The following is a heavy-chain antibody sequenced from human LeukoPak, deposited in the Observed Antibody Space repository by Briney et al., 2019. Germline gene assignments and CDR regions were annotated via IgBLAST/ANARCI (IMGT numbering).Heavy chain of an antibody. CDR2: MNPNSGNT. Sequence: ASVKVSCKASGYTFTSYDINWVRQATGQWLEWMGWMNPNSGNTGYAQKFQGRVTMTRNTSISTAYMELSSLRSEDTAVYYCARGKKGSGWYGGAVYWGQGTLVTVSS. CDR3: ARGKKGSGWYGGAVY. V-gene: IGHV1-8*01. J-gene: IGHJ4*02. CDR1: GYTFTSYD. D-gene: IGHD6-19*01.